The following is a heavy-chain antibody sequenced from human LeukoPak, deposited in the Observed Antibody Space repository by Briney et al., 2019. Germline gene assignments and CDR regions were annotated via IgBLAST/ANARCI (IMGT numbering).Heavy chain of an antibody. CDR2: IYSGGST. CDR1: GFTFSSNY. Sequence: PGGSLRLSCAASGFTFSSNYMSWVRQAPGKGLEWVSVIYSGGSTYYADSVKGRFTISRDNSKNTLYLQMNSLRAEDTAVYYCARVSSWYDFDYWGQGTLVTVSS. J-gene: IGHJ4*02. V-gene: IGHV3-53*01. D-gene: IGHD6-13*01. CDR3: ARVSSWYDFDY.